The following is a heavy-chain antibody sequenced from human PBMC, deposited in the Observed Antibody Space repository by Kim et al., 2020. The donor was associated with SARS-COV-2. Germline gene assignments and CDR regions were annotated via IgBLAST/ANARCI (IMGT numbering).Heavy chain of an antibody. CDR3: TRGFKAGSDY. J-gene: IGHJ4*02. CDR2: TYHSGDT. D-gene: IGHD1-26*01. CDR1: W. V-gene: IGHV4-4*01. Sequence: WWDGVRQPPGEGLEWIGQTYHSGDTNYNPSLRSRDTISVDKSKNQFSLKLNSVTAADTAVYFCTRGFKAGSDYWGQGTLAT.